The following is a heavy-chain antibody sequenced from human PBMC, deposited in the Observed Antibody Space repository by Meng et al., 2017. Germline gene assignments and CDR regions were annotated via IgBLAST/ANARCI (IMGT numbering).Heavy chain of an antibody. CDR2: IYYSGST. D-gene: IGHD3-10*02. Sequence: VQRREPGPGLVKPSQTLSRPCTVSGGSISSGGYYWSWIRQHPGKGLEWIGYIYYSGSTYYNPSLKSRVTISVDTSKNQFSLKLSSVTAADTAVYYCASVVRGVINFDYWGQGTLVTVSS. J-gene: IGHJ4*02. V-gene: IGHV4-31*03. CDR3: ASVVRGVINFDY. CDR1: GGSISSGGYY.